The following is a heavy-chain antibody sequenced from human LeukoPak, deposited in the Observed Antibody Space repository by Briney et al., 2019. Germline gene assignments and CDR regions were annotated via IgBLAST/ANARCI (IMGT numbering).Heavy chain of an antibody. CDR3: ARSQEPYDFWSGYYNWFDP. CDR1: GGTFSSYA. Sequence: GASVKVSCKASGGTFSSYAISWVRQAPGQGLEWMGGIIPIFGTANYAQTFQGRVTITADESTSTAYMELSSLRSEDTAVYYCARSQEPYDFWSGYYNWFDPWGQGTLVTVSS. J-gene: IGHJ5*02. D-gene: IGHD3-3*01. V-gene: IGHV1-69*01. CDR2: IIPIFGTA.